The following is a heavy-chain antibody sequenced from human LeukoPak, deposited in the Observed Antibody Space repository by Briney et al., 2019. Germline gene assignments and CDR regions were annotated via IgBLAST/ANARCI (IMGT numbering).Heavy chain of an antibody. CDR1: GFTFSSYA. CDR2: IYSGGST. D-gene: IGHD4-11*01. CDR3: ARDHATTAMFYSYGMDV. Sequence: AGGSLRLSCAASGFTFSSYAMSWVRQAPGKGLEWVSVIYSGGSTYYADSVKGRFTISRDNSKNTLYLQMNSLRAEDTAVYYCARDHATTAMFYSYGMDVWGQGTTVTVSS. J-gene: IGHJ6*02. V-gene: IGHV3-66*01.